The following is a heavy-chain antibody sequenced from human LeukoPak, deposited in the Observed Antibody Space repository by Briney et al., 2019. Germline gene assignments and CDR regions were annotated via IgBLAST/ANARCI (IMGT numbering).Heavy chain of an antibody. CDR3: ARLGSGYYFAFDL. V-gene: IGHV3-66*01. D-gene: IGHD3-22*01. J-gene: IGHJ2*01. CDR1: GFIFSDFY. Sequence: PGGSLRLSCAASGFIFSDFYMSWIRQAPGKGLEWVSLFYSDDKTYYADSVKGRFTISRDTSKDTLSLQMHRLRDADTAVYYCARLGSGYYFAFDLWGRGTLVTVSS. CDR2: FYSDDKT.